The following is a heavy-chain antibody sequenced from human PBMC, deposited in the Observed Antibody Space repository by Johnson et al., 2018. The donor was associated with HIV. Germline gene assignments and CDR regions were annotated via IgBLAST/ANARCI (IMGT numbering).Heavy chain of an antibody. Sequence: QLVESGVGVVQPGRSLRLSCAASGFIFSNFGMHWVRQAPGKGLEWVAVTSYDGTNKYYAVSVKGRFTISRDNSKNTLYLQMNSLTADDTAVYYCAKPLGPTILGVVIPEIDAFDIWGQGTMVTVSS. D-gene: IGHD3-3*01. J-gene: IGHJ3*02. CDR2: TSYDGTNK. CDR3: AKPLGPTILGVVIPEIDAFDI. V-gene: IGHV3-30*18. CDR1: GFIFSNFG.